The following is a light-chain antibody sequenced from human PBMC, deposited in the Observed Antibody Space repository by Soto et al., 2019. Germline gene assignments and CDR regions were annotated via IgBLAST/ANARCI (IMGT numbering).Light chain of an antibody. CDR3: QQYNNWLTWT. V-gene: IGKV3-15*01. CDR2: GAS. J-gene: IGKJ1*01. CDR1: QSVNSN. Sequence: EIVMTQSPATLSVPPGERATLSCRASQSVNSNLAWYQHKPGQAPRLLIYGASTRATGIPARFSGSGSGTEFTLTISSLQSEAFAVYYCQQYNNWLTWTFGQGTKVEVK.